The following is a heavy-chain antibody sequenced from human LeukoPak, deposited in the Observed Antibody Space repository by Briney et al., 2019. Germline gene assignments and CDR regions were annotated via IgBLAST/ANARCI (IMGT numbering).Heavy chain of an antibody. CDR2: ISWSSGSI. CDR3: AKEGGDSSGYGVDY. Sequence: GGSLRLSCAASGFTFDDYAMHWVRQAPGKGLEWVSRISWSSGSIGYADSVKGRFTISRDNAKNSLYLQMNSLGTEDTALYYCAKEGGDSSGYGVDYWGQGTLVTVSS. V-gene: IGHV3-9*01. D-gene: IGHD3-22*01. J-gene: IGHJ4*02. CDR1: GFTFDDYA.